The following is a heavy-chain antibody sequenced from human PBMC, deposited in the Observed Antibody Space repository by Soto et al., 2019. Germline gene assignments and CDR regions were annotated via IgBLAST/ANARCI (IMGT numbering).Heavy chain of an antibody. J-gene: IGHJ4*02. CDR3: ARVWFGELSSDC. D-gene: IGHD3-10*01. Sequence: QAHLVQSGAEVKKPGASVKVSCKASGYTFSSYGISWVRQAPRRGFEWMGWINPYTGNTNYAQKFQGRVTMTTDTSTSTAYMDLRSLTSDDTAVYYCARVWFGELSSDCWGQGTLVTVSS. CDR1: GYTFSSYG. V-gene: IGHV1-18*01. CDR2: INPYTGNT.